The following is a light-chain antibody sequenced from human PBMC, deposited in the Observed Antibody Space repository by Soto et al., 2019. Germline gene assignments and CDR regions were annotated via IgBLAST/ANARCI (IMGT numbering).Light chain of an antibody. CDR1: SSNIGAGSD. CDR3: AALEGRLKCYV. J-gene: IGLJ1*01. V-gene: IGLV1-40*01. CDR2: GSD. Sequence: QSVLTQPPSVSGAPGQRVTISCTGSSSNIGAGSDVHWYQQLPGTAPKLLIYGSDNRPSGVPDRFSGSKSGTSASLAISGLPSEDGGDYFCAALEGRLKCYVFGTGTKLTVL.